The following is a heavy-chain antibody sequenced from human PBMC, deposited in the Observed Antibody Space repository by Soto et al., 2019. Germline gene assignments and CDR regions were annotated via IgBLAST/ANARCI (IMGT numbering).Heavy chain of an antibody. CDR1: EGTFSSYA. J-gene: IGHJ4*02. V-gene: IGHV1-69*13. Sequence: GASVKVSCKASEGTFSSYAISWVRQAPGQGLEWMGGIIPIFGTANYAQKFQGRVTITADESTSTAYMELSSLRSEDTAVYYCARDTETQDFWSGYSPYYFDYWGQGTLVTVSS. D-gene: IGHD3-3*01. CDR2: IIPIFGTA. CDR3: ARDTETQDFWSGYSPYYFDY.